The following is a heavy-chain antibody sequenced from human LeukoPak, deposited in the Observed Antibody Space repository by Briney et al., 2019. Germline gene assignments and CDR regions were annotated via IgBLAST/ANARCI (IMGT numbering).Heavy chain of an antibody. CDR1: GGSISSSSYY. V-gene: IGHV4-39*01. D-gene: IGHD3-22*01. Sequence: SETLSLTCTVSGGSISSSSYYWGWIRQPPGKGLEWIGSFYYSRNTYYNPSLKSRVTISEDMPKNQFSLKLSSVTAADTAVYYCARFNYHDSSGYYQTFDYWGQGTLVTVSS. J-gene: IGHJ4*02. CDR3: ARFNYHDSSGYYQTFDY. CDR2: FYYSRNT.